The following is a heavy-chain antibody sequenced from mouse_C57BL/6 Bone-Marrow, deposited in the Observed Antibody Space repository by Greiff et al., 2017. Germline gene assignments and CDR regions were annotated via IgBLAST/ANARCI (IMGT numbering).Heavy chain of an antibody. V-gene: IGHV14-4*01. J-gene: IGHJ4*01. CDR2: IDPENGDT. CDR1: GFNIKDDY. Sequence: VQLQQSGAELVRPGASVKLSCTASGFNIKDDYMHWVKQRPEQGLEWIGWIDPENGDTKYASKFQGTATITADTSSNTAYLQLSSLTSEDTAVYYCTRFLYAMDYWGQGTSVTVSS. CDR3: TRFLYAMDY.